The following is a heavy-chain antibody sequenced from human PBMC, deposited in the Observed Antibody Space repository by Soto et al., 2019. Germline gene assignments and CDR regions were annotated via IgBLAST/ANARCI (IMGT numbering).Heavy chain of an antibody. CDR2: IYYSGST. J-gene: IGHJ4*02. CDR1: GGSISSYY. Sequence: SETLSLTCTVSGGSISSYYWSWIRQPPGKGLEWIGYIYYSGSTNYNPSLKSRVTISVDTSKNQFSLKLSSVTAADTAVYYCARDAGYYYDSSGYYINWGQGTLVTVSS. V-gene: IGHV4-59*01. CDR3: ARDAGYYYDSSGYYIN. D-gene: IGHD3-22*01.